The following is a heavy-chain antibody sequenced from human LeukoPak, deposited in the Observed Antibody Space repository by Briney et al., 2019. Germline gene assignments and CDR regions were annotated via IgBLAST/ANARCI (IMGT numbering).Heavy chain of an antibody. Sequence: GGSLRLSCAASGFSFSSYWMNWVRQAPWKGLEWVANIKQDGSEKYYVDSVKGRFTISRDNAKNSLYLQMNSLRAEDTAVYYCASGGYSFFYWGQGTLVTVSS. J-gene: IGHJ4*02. D-gene: IGHD5-18*01. CDR3: ASGGYSFFY. V-gene: IGHV3-7*03. CDR1: GFSFSSYW. CDR2: IKQDGSEK.